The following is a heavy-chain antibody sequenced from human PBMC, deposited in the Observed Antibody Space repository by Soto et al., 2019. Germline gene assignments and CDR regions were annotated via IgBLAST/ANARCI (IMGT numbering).Heavy chain of an antibody. Sequence: GGSLRLSCAASGFTFSSYGMHWVRQAPGKGLEWVAVIWYDGSNKYYADSVKGRFTISRDNSKNTLYLQMNSLRAEDTAVYYCARDPYDFWSGHYPYGMDVWGQGTTVTVSS. CDR2: IWYDGSNK. V-gene: IGHV3-33*01. J-gene: IGHJ6*02. CDR1: GFTFSSYG. D-gene: IGHD3-3*01. CDR3: ARDPYDFWSGHYPYGMDV.